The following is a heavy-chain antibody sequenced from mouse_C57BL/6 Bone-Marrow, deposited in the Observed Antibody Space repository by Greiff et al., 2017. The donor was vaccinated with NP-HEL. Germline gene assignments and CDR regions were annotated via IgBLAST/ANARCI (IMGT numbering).Heavy chain of an antibody. J-gene: IGHJ2*01. V-gene: IGHV1-19*01. CDR3: ARGIYYETFFDY. D-gene: IGHD2-4*01. CDR2: INPYNGGT. CDR1: GYTFTDYY. Sequence: EVQLQQSGPVLVKPGASVKMSCKASGYTFTDYYMNWVKQSLGKSLEWIGVINPYNGGTSYNQKFKGKATLTVDKSSSTAYMELNSLTSEDYAVYYCARGIYYETFFDYWGQGTTLTVSS.